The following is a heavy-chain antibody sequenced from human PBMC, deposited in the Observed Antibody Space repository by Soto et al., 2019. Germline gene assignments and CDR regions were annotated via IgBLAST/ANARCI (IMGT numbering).Heavy chain of an antibody. Sequence: GASVKVSCKASGGTFSSYAISWVRQAPGQGLEWMGGIIPIFGTANYAQKFQGRVTITADESTSTAYMELSSLRSEDTAVYYCARVLSNYDSSGYYAFDYWGQGTLVTVS. V-gene: IGHV1-69*13. CDR3: ARVLSNYDSSGYYAFDY. CDR2: IIPIFGTA. CDR1: GGTFSSYA. J-gene: IGHJ4*02. D-gene: IGHD3-22*01.